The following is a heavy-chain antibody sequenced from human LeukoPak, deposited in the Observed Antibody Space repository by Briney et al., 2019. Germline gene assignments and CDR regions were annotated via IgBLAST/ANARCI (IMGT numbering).Heavy chain of an antibody. Sequence: PGGSLRLSCAASGIPFSNAWMSWVRQAPGKGLELVGRIKSRSDGGTTDSAAPVKGRFTILRDDSKNPLSLQMNSLKTEDTAVYSCTTEWDTSYYYWSGDYSYYYYKDDWGKRTPVTVSS. D-gene: IGHD3-3*01. CDR2: IKSRSDGGTT. J-gene: IGHJ6*03. V-gene: IGHV3-15*01. CDR1: GIPFSNAW. CDR3: TTEWDTSYYYWSGDYSYYYYKDD.